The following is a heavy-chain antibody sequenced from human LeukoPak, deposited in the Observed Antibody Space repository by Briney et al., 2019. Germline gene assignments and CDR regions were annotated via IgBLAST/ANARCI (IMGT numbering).Heavy chain of an antibody. D-gene: IGHD1-26*01. V-gene: IGHV4-61*01. J-gene: IGHJ2*01. CDR2: ISYSGST. CDR3: ATDGNFDL. Sequence: SETLSLTCAVSGGSISSSSYSWSWIRQPPGKGLEWIGYISYSGSTSYNPSLRSRVTISVDTSKNQFSLKLSSVTAADTAVYYCATDGNFDLWGRGTLVTVSS. CDR1: GGSISSSSYS.